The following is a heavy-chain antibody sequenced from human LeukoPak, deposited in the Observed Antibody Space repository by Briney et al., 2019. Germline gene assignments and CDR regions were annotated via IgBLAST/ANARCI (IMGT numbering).Heavy chain of an antibody. CDR2: INPNSGGT. Sequence: ASVKVSCKASGCTFTGYYMHWVRQAPGQGLEWMGWINPNSGGTNYAQKFQGRVTMTRDTSISTAYMELSRLRSDDTAVYYCARALLAGIAVAGTYYYMDVWGKGTTVTVSS. CDR1: GCTFTGYY. J-gene: IGHJ6*03. CDR3: ARALLAGIAVAGTYYYMDV. V-gene: IGHV1-2*02. D-gene: IGHD6-19*01.